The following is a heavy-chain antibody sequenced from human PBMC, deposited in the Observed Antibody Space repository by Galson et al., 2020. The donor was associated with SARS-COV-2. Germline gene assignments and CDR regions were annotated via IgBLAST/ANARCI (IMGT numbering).Heavy chain of an antibody. CDR3: ARLRPGTTHDY. J-gene: IGHJ4*02. V-gene: IGHV3-7*01. CDR2: IKEAGSEK. CDR1: GLTFSIYW. D-gene: IGHD1-1*01. Sequence: GGSLRLSCAASGLTFSIYWMSWVRQAPGKGLEWVASIKEAGSEKYHVDSVKGRFTISRDNAKNSLYLQMNSLRAEDTAVYYCARLRPGTTHDYWGQGTLVTVSS.